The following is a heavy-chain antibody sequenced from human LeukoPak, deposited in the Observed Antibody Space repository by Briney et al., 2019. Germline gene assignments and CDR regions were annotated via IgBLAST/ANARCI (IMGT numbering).Heavy chain of an antibody. CDR2: IYYSGST. V-gene: IGHV4-39*01. J-gene: IGHJ4*02. Sequence: TSETLSLTCTVSGGSISSSSYYWGWIRQPPGKGLEWIGSIYYSGSTYYNPSLKSRVTISVDTSKNQFSLKLSSVTAADTAVYYCASPAGPYDFWSGGPLDYWGRGTLVTVSS. CDR1: GGSISSSSYY. D-gene: IGHD3-3*01. CDR3: ASPAGPYDFWSGGPLDY.